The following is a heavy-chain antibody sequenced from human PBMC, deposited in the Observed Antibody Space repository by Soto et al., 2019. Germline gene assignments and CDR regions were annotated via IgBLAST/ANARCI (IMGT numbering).Heavy chain of an antibody. CDR3: ARDQPGYSYGYGLGY. CDR2: ISSSSSYI. J-gene: IGHJ4*02. D-gene: IGHD5-18*01. CDR1: GFTLSCHS. Sequence: GGGPRPSCGASGFTLSCHSIKWVRHAPRKGLEWVSSISSSSSYIYYADSVKGRFTISRDDAKNSLYLQMNSLRAEDTAVYYCARDQPGYSYGYGLGYWGQGTLVTVSS. V-gene: IGHV3-21*01.